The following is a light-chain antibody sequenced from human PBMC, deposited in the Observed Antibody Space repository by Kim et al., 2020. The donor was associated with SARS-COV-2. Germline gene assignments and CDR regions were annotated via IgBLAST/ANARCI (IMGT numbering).Light chain of an antibody. CDR3: QQYGSSRT. CDR1: QRVSSSY. J-gene: IGKJ1*01. V-gene: IGKV3-20*01. CDR2: GAS. Sequence: LTPGERTTLWCRASQRVSSSYLAWYQQKPGQAPRLLIYGASSRATGIPDRFSGSGSGTDFTLTISRLEPEDFAVYYCQQYGSSRTFGQGTKVDIK.